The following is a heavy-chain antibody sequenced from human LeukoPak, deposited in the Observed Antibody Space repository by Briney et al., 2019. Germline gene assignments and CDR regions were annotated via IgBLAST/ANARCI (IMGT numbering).Heavy chain of an antibody. CDR2: IYYSGST. J-gene: IGHJ4*02. CDR1: GGSISSYY. CDR3: ARDANPYLGDYFDY. D-gene: IGHD4/OR15-4a*01. V-gene: IGHV4-59*01. Sequence: PSETLSLTRTVSGGSISSYYWSWIRQPPGKGLEWIGYIYYSGSTNYNPSLKSRVTISVDTSKDQFSLKLSSVTAADTAAYYCARDANPYLGDYFDYWGQGTLVTVSS.